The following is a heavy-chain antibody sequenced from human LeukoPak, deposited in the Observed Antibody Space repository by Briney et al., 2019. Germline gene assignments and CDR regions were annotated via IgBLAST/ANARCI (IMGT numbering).Heavy chain of an antibody. CDR1: GFTLSSYA. Sequence: GGSLRLSCAASGFTLSSYAMSWVRQGPGKGLEWVSAISVSGNTYHADSVKGRFTISRDNAKNSLYLQMNSLRAEDTAVYYCVPEIVVVKAWGQGTLVTVSS. CDR3: VPEIVVVKA. V-gene: IGHV3-21*01. J-gene: IGHJ5*02. D-gene: IGHD3-22*01. CDR2: ISVSGNT.